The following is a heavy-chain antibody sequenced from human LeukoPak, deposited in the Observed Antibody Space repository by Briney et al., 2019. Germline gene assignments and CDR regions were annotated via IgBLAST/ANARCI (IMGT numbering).Heavy chain of an antibody. D-gene: IGHD6-13*01. J-gene: IGHJ4*02. CDR2: INHSGST. Sequence: SETLSLTCAVYGGSFSGYYWSWIRQPPGKGLEWIGEINHSGSTNYNPSLKSRVTISVDTSKNQSSLELSSVTAADTAVYYCARQAAGKGDFDYWGQGTLVTVSS. CDR1: GGSFSGYY. V-gene: IGHV4-34*01. CDR3: ARQAAGKGDFDY.